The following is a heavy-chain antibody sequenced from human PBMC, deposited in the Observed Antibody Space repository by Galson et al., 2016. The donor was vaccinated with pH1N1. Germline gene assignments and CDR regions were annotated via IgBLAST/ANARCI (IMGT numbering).Heavy chain of an antibody. J-gene: IGHJ4*02. D-gene: IGHD4-17*01. V-gene: IGHV3-11*01. Sequence: SLRLSCAASGFTFSGYYMSWIRQAPGKGLEWVSYINYSGRDTYYGDSVRGRFTISRDNAKNSMYLQMNSLRAEDTAVYYCTRCDYGDYVGIDYWGQGTVVTVSS. CDR1: GFTFSGYY. CDR3: TRCDYGDYVGIDY. CDR2: INYSGRDT.